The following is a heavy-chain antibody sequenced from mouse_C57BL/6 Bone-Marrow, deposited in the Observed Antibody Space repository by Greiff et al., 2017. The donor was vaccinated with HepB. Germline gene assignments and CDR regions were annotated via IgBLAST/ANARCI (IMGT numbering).Heavy chain of an antibody. D-gene: IGHD1-1*01. V-gene: IGHV5-12*01. CDR3: ARRGNYYGSSFAY. Sequence: EVMLVESGGGLVQPGGSLKLSCAASGFTFSDYYMYWVRQTPEKRLEWVAYISNGGGSTYYPDTVKCRFTISRDNAKNTLYLQMSRLKSEDTAMYYCARRGNYYGSSFAYWGQGTLVTVSA. CDR2: ISNGGGST. CDR1: GFTFSDYY. J-gene: IGHJ3*01.